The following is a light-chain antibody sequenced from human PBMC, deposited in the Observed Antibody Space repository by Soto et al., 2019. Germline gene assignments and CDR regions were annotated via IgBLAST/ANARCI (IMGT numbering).Light chain of an antibody. V-gene: IGKV4-1*01. CDR2: WAS. Sequence: DIVMTQSPDSLAVSLGERTTINCRSSQSILHRSKRKNYLAWYQQKAGQPPKLLISWASTRESGVPDRFSGSGSGTDFPLTISSLLAEDAATYYCQQYYSGRTFGQGTKVEI. J-gene: IGKJ1*01. CDR3: QQYYSGRT. CDR1: QSILHRSKRKNY.